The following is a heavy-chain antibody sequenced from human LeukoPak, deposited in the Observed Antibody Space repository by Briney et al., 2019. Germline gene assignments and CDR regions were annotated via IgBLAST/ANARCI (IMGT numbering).Heavy chain of an antibody. D-gene: IGHD3-22*01. CDR1: GGSIGWDY. V-gene: IGHV4-4*07. CDR3: AREEYFQDSNGYSYYFHS. J-gene: IGHJ4*02. Sequence: SETLSLTCTVSGGSIGWDYWSWIRQSAGKGLEWIGRIFKSGSTNYNPSFRSRVTMSVDTSKNQFSLNVTSVTAADTAVYYCAREEYFQDSNGYSYYFHSWGQGSLVTVSS. CDR2: IFKSGST.